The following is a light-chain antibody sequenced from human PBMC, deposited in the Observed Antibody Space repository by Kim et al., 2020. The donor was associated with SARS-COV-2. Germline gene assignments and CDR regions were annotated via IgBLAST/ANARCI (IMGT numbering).Light chain of an antibody. CDR1: KLVHKY. J-gene: IGLJ3*02. Sequence: VSPGQTAPITGSGVKLVHKYFCRCQHKPGQSPVLVIYQDPKRPSGIPERFSGSNSRNTATLTISGTQAMEDADYYCQPCNISTKGVFGGGTRLTFL. CDR2: QDP. V-gene: IGLV3-1*01. CDR3: QPCNISTKGV.